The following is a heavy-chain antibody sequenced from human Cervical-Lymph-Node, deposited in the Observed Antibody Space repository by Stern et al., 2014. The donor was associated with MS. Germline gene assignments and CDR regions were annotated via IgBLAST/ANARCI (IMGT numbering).Heavy chain of an antibody. CDR2: IIPIFGAA. CDR1: GGTFSDYA. Sequence: QMQLVQSGAEVKKPGSSVRVSCKASGGTFSDYAISWVRQAPGQGLEWMGGIIPIFGAADHAQQVQGRVTITTDESTVTAYMELSSLRSEDTAVYYCARGAYCGGDCYGGWFDSWGQGTLVIVSS. CDR3: ARGAYCGGDCYGGWFDS. J-gene: IGHJ5*01. V-gene: IGHV1-69*01. D-gene: IGHD2-21*02.